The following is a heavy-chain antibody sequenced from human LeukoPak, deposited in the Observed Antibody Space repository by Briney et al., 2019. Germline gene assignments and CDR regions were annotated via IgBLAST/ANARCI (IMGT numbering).Heavy chain of an antibody. D-gene: IGHD2-2*01. V-gene: IGHV4-34*01. CDR1: GGSFSGYY. CDR3: ARGGPYCSSTSCYGSGYSSSGSFDY. Sequence: SETLSLTCAVYGGSFSGYYWSWIRQPPGKGLEWIGEINHSGSTNYNPSLKSRVTISVDTSKNQFSLKLSSVTAADTAVYYCARGGPYCSSTSCYGSGYSSSGSFDYWGQGTLVTVSS. J-gene: IGHJ4*02. CDR2: INHSGST.